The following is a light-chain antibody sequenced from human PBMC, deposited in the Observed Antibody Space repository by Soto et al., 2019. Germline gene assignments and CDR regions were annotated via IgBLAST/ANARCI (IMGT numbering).Light chain of an antibody. CDR3: QQYGSSPST. J-gene: IGKJ4*01. V-gene: IGKV3-20*01. CDR1: RSVTSSY. CDR2: GAS. Sequence: EIVLTQSPGTLSLSPGERATLSCRASRSVTSSYLAWYQQKPGQAPRLLIYGASSRATGIPDRFSGSGSGTDFTLTVSRLEPEDFAVYYCQQYGSSPSTFGQGTKVEI.